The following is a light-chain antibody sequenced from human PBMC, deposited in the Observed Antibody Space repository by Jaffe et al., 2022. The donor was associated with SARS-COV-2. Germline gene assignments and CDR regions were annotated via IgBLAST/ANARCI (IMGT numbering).Light chain of an antibody. V-gene: IGKV1-33*01. CDR1: QDIGNY. J-gene: IGKJ4*01. Sequence: DIQMTQSPSSLSASVGDRVTITCQASQDIGNYLNWYQQKPGQAPKLLIYDASRLETGVPSRFSGSGSGTDFSFTINALQPEDIATYYCQQYDTTFGGGTKVEIK. CDR3: QQYDTT. CDR2: DAS.